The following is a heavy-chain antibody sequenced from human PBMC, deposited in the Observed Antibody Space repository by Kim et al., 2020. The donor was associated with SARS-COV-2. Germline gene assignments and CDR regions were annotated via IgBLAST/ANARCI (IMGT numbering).Heavy chain of an antibody. J-gene: IGHJ4*02. V-gene: IGHV1-2*02. CDR3: ARRGGLGRSFDY. CDR1: VYTFSGYY. Sequence: ASVYTFSGYYIHWVRQAPGQGLEWMGWINPNSGGTNYAQKFQGRVTMTRDTSISTAYMELSSLRSDDTAVYYCARRGGLGRSFDYWGQGTLAT. CDR2: INPNSGGT. D-gene: IGHD2-15*01.